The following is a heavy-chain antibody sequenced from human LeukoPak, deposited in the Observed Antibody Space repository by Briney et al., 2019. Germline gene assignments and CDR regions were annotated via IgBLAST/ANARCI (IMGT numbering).Heavy chain of an antibody. D-gene: IGHD5/OR15-5a*01. J-gene: IGHJ4*02. CDR1: GFTFSSYW. CDR2: INSDGSST. Sequence: GGSLRLSCAASGFTFSSYWMHWVRQAPGKGLVWVSRINSDGSSTSYADSVKGRFTISRDNSKNTLYLQMNSLRAEDTAVYYCAKGVWRQLFDYWGQGTLVTVSS. CDR3: AKGVWRQLFDY. V-gene: IGHV3-74*01.